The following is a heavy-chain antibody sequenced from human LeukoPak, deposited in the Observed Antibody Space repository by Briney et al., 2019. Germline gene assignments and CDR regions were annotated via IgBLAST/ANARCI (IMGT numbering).Heavy chain of an antibody. CDR3: ASEDSKD. CDR2: INHSGST. J-gene: IGHJ4*02. D-gene: IGHD3/OR15-3a*01. Sequence: PSETLSLTCAVYGGSFSGYYWSWIRQLPGKGLEWIGEINHSGSTNYNPSLKSRVTISVDTSKNQFSLKLSSVTAADTAVYYCASEDSKDWGQGTLVTVSS. V-gene: IGHV4-34*01. CDR1: GGSFSGYY.